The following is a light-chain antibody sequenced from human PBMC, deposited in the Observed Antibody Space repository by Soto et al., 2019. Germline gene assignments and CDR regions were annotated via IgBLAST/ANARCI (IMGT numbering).Light chain of an antibody. CDR1: HSVRSNS. Sequence: ENVLTQSPGTLSLSPGERAPLSCRAGHSVRSNSLAWYQHKPGQAPRLLIYGASSRATGIPDRFSGSGSGTDFTLTISRLEPEDFAVYYCQQYGRSPLTFGGGTKVDIK. CDR2: GAS. CDR3: QQYGRSPLT. J-gene: IGKJ4*01. V-gene: IGKV3-20*01.